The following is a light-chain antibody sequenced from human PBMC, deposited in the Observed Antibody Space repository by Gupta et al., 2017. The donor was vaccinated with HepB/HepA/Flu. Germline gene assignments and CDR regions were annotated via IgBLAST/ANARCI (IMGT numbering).Light chain of an antibody. CDR1: SSDVGGYNY. Sequence: QSALTQPAFVSGPPGPSIPISFTGTSSDVGGYNYVSWYQQHPGKAPKLMIYDVSNRPSGVSNRFSGSKSGNTASLTISGLQAEDEADYYCSSYTSISPVVFGGGTKLTVL. CDR3: SSYTSISPVV. J-gene: IGLJ2*01. V-gene: IGLV2-14*03. CDR2: DVS.